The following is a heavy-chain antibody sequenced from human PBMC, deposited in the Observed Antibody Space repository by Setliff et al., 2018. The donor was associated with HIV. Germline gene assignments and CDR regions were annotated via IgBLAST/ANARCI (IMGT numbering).Heavy chain of an antibody. D-gene: IGHD7-27*01. CDR3: AREIAGDEYFDY. V-gene: IGHV1-2*02. J-gene: IGHJ4*03. Sequence: ASVKVSCKASGYSFTDNYIHWVRQAPGQGLEWMGWINPDTDGINYAQQFQGRLTLTRDTSVSTAYMVLSGLNSDDTAVYFCAREIAGDEYFDYWVPETLLVTVSS. CDR2: INPDTDGI. CDR1: GYSFTDNY.